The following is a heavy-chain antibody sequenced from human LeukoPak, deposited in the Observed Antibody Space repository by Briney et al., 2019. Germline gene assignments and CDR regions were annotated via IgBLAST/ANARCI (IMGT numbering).Heavy chain of an antibody. CDR3: ASDRGDSIDC. CDR1: GGSISRYY. D-gene: IGHD3-10*01. Sequence: PSQTLSLTSTVSGGSISRYYWTWIRHPPGNGMEWIGYIHYSGSTYYNPSLTSRVTISVDTSKTQFSLKLSSGTAADTAVYYCASDRGDSIDCWGQGTLVSVSS. CDR2: IHYSGST. J-gene: IGHJ4*02. V-gene: IGHV4-59*01.